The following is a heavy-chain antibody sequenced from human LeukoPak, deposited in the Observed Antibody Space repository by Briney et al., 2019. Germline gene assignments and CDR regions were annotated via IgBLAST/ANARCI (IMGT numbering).Heavy chain of an antibody. CDR2: VFHSGTT. CDR1: GGSITTSHW. V-gene: IGHV4-4*02. J-gene: IGHJ3*02. Sequence: SGTLSLTCAVSGGSITTSHWWSWLRQPPGMGLEWIGEVFHSGTTNFNPSLKSRVTISLDKSTNQFYLNLRSVTAADTAVYYCARDRDATAPAAYDALDIWGQGTLVTVSS. CDR3: ARDRDATAPAAYDALDI. D-gene: IGHD2-2*01.